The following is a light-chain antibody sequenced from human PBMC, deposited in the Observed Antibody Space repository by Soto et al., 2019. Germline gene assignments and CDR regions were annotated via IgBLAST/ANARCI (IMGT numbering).Light chain of an antibody. V-gene: IGKV1-5*01. Sequence: DIQMTQSPSTLSASVGDRVTITCRASQSISSWLAWYQQKPGKAPRRLIYDASYLERGVPSRFSGSGSGTEFTLTISDLQPDDLATYYCQQYNSFWTFGQGTKVEI. CDR1: QSISSW. J-gene: IGKJ1*01. CDR3: QQYNSFWT. CDR2: DAS.